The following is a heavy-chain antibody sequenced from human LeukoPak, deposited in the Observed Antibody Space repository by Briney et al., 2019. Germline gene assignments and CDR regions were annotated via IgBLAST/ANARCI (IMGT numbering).Heavy chain of an antibody. CDR1: GGSISSYY. J-gene: IGHJ4*02. CDR3: ARAPRSPTYYDILTGYAIYFDY. Sequence: PSETLSLTCTVSGGSISSYYWSWIRQPPGKGLEWIGYIYYSGSTNYNPSLKSRVTISVDTSKNQFSLKLSSVTAADTAVYYCARAPRSPTYYDILTGYAIYFDYWGQGTLVTVSS. CDR2: IYYSGST. D-gene: IGHD3-9*01. V-gene: IGHV4-59*01.